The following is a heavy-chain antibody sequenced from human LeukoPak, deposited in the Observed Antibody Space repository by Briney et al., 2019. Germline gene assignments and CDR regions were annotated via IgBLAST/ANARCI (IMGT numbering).Heavy chain of an antibody. D-gene: IGHD3-3*01. J-gene: IGHJ6*03. CDR3: ARASGENLYYDFWSGSQNYYYYYMDV. CDR2: ISSSSSYI. CDR1: GFTFSSYS. V-gene: IGHV3-21*01. Sequence: GGSLRLSCAASGFTFSSYSMNWVRQAPGKGLEWVSSISSSSSYIYYADSVKGRFTISRDNAKNSLYLQMNSLRAEDTAVYYCARASGENLYYDFWSGSQNYYYYYMDVWGKGTTVTVSS.